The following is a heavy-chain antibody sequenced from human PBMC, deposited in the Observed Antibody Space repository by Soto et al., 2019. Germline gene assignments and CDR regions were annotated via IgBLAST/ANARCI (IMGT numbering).Heavy chain of an antibody. CDR1: RDSVSSKSAA. J-gene: IGHJ5*01. Sequence: SQTLSLTCAISRDSVSSKSAAWNWIRQSPSRGLEWLGRTFYRSKWSTDYAVSVKSRITISPDTSKNQFSLQLNSVTPEDTAVYYCTRALSGSYDSWGQGTLVTVSS. CDR2: TFYRSKWST. D-gene: IGHD1-26*01. CDR3: TRALSGSYDS. V-gene: IGHV6-1*01.